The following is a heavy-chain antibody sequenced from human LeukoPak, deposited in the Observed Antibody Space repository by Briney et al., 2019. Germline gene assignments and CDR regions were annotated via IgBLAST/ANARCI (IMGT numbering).Heavy chain of an antibody. CDR1: GDSVSSNSAA. CDR3: VREDIVATISSFDY. Sequence: LSLTCAISGDSVSSNSAAWNWIRQPAGKGLEWIGRIYSSGSTNYNPSLKSRVTMSVDPSKNQLSLKLRSVTAADTAVYYCVREDIVATISSFDYWGQGTQVTVSS. CDR2: IYSSGST. D-gene: IGHD5-12*01. J-gene: IGHJ4*02. V-gene: IGHV4-4*07.